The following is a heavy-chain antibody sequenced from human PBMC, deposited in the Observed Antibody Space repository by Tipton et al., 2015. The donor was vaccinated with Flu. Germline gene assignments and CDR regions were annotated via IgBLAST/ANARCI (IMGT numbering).Heavy chain of an antibody. J-gene: IGHJ5*02. CDR3: ARARQWGSYFDWFDP. CDR2: IYYSGNT. V-gene: IGHV4-39*07. Sequence: TLSLTCTVSGGSIISSSFYWGWIRQPPGKGLEWIGNIYYSGNTYYNPPLKSRVTVSVDTSKNQLSLKPTSVTAADTAVYYYARARQWGSYFDWFDPWGQGTLVTVSS. D-gene: IGHD1-26*01. CDR1: GGSIISSSFY.